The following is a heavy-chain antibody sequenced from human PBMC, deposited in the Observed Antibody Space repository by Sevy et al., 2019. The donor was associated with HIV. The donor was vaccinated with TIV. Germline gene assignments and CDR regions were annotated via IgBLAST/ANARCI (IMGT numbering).Heavy chain of an antibody. J-gene: IGHJ4*02. Sequence: GGSLRLSCAASGFTFSSYSMNWVRQAPGKGLEWGSYISSSSSTIYYADSLKGRFTISRDNATNSLYQQMNCLRDEETAVYYCARTYSSGWYEFGYWGQGTLVTVSS. CDR2: ISSSSSTI. D-gene: IGHD6-19*01. V-gene: IGHV3-48*02. CDR3: ARTYSSGWYEFGY. CDR1: GFTFSSYS.